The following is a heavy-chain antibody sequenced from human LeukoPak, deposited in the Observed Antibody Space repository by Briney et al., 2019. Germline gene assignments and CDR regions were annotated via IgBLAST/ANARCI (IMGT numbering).Heavy chain of an antibody. CDR3: ARGRTVTTLVYYYYYMDV. CDR2: INHSGST. J-gene: IGHJ6*03. D-gene: IGHD4-11*01. V-gene: IGHV4-34*01. CDR1: GGSFSGYY. Sequence: PSETLSLTCAVYGGSFSGYYWSWIRQPPGKGLEWIGEINHSGSTNYNPSLKSRVTISVDTSKNQFSLNLSSVTAADTAVYYCARGRTVTTLVYYYYYMDVWGKGTTVTVSS.